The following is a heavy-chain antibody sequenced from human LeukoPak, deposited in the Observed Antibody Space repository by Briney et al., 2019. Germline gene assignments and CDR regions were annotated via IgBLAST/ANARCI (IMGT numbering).Heavy chain of an antibody. Sequence: PSETLSLTCAVSGGSISSGGYSWSWIRQPPGTGLEWIGYIYYSGSTYYNPSLKSRVTISVDTSKNQFSLKLSSVTAADTAVYYCARANRYDLYFDYWGQGTLVTVSS. J-gene: IGHJ4*02. D-gene: IGHD5-12*01. CDR3: ARANRYDLYFDY. CDR1: GGSISSGGYS. CDR2: IYYSGST. V-gene: IGHV4-30-4*07.